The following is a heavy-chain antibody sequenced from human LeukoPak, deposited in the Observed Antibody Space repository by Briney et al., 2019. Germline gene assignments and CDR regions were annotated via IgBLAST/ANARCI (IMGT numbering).Heavy chain of an antibody. CDR2: ISAYNGNT. D-gene: IGHD3-22*01. CDR3: ARRYYYDSSGKAYYFDY. Sequence: ASVKVSCKASGYTFTSYGISWVRQAPGQGLEWMGWISAYNGNTNYAQKLQGRVTMTTGTSTSTAYMELRSLRSDDTAVYYCARRYYYDSSGKAYYFDYWGQGTLVTVSS. J-gene: IGHJ4*02. CDR1: GYTFTSYG. V-gene: IGHV1-18*01.